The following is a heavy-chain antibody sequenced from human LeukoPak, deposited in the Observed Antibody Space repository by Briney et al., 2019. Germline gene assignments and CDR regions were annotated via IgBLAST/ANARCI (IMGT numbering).Heavy chain of an antibody. J-gene: IGHJ4*02. Sequence: PGGSLRLSCAASGFTFSSYEMNWVRQAPGKGLEWVSYISSSGSTIYYADSVKGRFTISRDNSKNTLYLQMNSLRAEDTAVYYCASGLRPYYFDYWGQGTLVTVSS. D-gene: IGHD4-17*01. V-gene: IGHV3-48*03. CDR2: ISSSGSTI. CDR3: ASGLRPYYFDY. CDR1: GFTFSSYE.